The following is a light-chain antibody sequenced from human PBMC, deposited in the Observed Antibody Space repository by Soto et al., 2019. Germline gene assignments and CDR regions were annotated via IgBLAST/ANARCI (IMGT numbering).Light chain of an antibody. CDR1: SSNIGSNT. CDR3: AAWDDSLNGRGV. J-gene: IGLJ3*02. V-gene: IGLV1-44*01. CDR2: SNN. Sequence: QPVLTQPPSASGTRGQRVTISCSGSSSNIGSNTVNWYQQLPGTAPKLLIYSNNQRPSGVPDRFSGSKSGTSASLAISGLQSEDEADYYCAAWDDSLNGRGVFGGGTKLTVL.